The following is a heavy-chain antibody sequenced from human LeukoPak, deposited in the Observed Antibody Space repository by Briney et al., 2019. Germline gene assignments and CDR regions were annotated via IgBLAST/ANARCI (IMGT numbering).Heavy chain of an antibody. D-gene: IGHD3-22*01. CDR1: GGPLSSSSYY. CDR3: ASVDYYDSSGYQGYCFDY. J-gene: IGHJ4*02. CDR2: SYYSGST. V-gene: IGHV4-39*01. Sequence: SETLSLTCTVSGGPLSSSSYYWGWIRQPPGKGPEWLGRSYYSGSTYYNPSLKSRVTISVGTTKNQFSLKLSSVTAADTAVYYCASVDYYDSSGYQGYCFDYWGQGTLVTVSS.